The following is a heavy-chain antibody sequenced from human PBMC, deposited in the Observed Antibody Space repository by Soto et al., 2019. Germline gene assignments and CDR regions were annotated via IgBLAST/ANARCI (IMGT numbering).Heavy chain of an antibody. V-gene: IGHV4-31*03. Sequence: QVQLQESGPGQVTPSQTLSLTCTVSGGSINSGGYYWTWIRQHPGRGLECLGYIYYSGDTYYNPSLKSRLTISLDTSKNQFSLKLNSVTAADTAVYYCARFPSRAHYFAMAVWGQGTAVTVSS. CDR3: ARFPSRAHYFAMAV. J-gene: IGHJ6*02. CDR1: GGSINSGGYY. D-gene: IGHD2-2*01. CDR2: IYYSGDT.